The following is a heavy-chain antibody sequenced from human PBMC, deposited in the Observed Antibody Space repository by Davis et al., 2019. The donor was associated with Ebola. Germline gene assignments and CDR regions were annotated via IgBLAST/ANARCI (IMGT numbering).Heavy chain of an antibody. Sequence: ASVQVSCKASGYTFTSYGISWVRQAPGQGLEWMGWISAYNGNTNYAQKLQGRVTMTTDTSTSTAYMELRSLRSDDTAVYYCAREWLARNWFDPWGQGTLVTVSS. CDR1: GYTFTSYG. J-gene: IGHJ5*02. CDR2: ISAYNGNT. D-gene: IGHD6-19*01. V-gene: IGHV1-18*01. CDR3: AREWLARNWFDP.